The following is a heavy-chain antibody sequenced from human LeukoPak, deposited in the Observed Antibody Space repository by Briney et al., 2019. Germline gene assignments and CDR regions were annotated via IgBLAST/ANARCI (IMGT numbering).Heavy chain of an antibody. CDR3: ARVYLGVYYYGSSGYSHLDY. J-gene: IGHJ4*02. V-gene: IGHV1-2*02. CDR1: GYTFTDYY. D-gene: IGHD3-22*01. Sequence: ASVKVSCQASGYTFTDYYMHWVRQAPGQGLEWMGWINPNSGGTNYAQKFKGRVTMTRDTSISTAYMELSRLRSDDTAVYYCARVYLGVYYYGSSGYSHLDYWGQGTLVTVSS. CDR2: INPNSGGT.